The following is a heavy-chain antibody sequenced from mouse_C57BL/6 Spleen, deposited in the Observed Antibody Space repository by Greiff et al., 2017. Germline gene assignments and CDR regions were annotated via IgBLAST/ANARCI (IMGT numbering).Heavy chain of an antibody. CDR1: GYTFTSYN. D-gene: IGHD2-12*01. Sequence: QVQLKESGAELVRPGASVKMSCKASGYTFTSYNMHWVKQTPRQGLEWIGAIYPGNGDTSYNQKFKGKATLTVDKSSSTSYMQLSSLTSEDSAVYFCASGGRLRIYYFDYWGQVTTLTVSS. J-gene: IGHJ2*01. V-gene: IGHV1-12*01. CDR2: IYPGNGDT. CDR3: ASGGRLRIYYFDY.